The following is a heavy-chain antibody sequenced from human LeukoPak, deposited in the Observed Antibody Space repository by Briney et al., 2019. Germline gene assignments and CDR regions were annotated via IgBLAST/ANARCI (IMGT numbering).Heavy chain of an antibody. CDR3: ARAAVSRVAVAGDFDY. J-gene: IGHJ4*02. V-gene: IGHV1-18*01. D-gene: IGHD6-19*01. CDR2: ISAYNGNT. Sequence: ASMKVSCKASGYTFTNYGITWVRQAPGQGLEWMGWISAYNGNTNYAQKLQGRVTMTTDTSTSTAYMELRSLRSDDTAVYYCARAAVSRVAVAGDFDYWGQGTLVTVSS. CDR1: GYTFTNYG.